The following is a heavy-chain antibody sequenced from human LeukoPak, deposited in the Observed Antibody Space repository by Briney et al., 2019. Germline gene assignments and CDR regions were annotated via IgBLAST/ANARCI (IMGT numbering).Heavy chain of an antibody. CDR1: GFTFSSYA. CDR3: AKDRPYYDSSGYYYPLFDY. Sequence: AGGSLRLSCAASGFTFSSYAMSWVRQAPGKGLEWVSAISASGGSTFYADSVKGRFTISRDNSKNTLYLQMNSLRAEDTALYYCAKDRPYYDSSGYYYPLFDYWGQGTLVTVSS. J-gene: IGHJ4*02. D-gene: IGHD3-22*01. CDR2: ISASGGST. V-gene: IGHV3-23*01.